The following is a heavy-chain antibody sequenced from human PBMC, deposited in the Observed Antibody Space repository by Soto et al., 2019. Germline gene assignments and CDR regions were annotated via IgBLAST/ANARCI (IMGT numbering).Heavy chain of an antibody. CDR1: GFTFSSYA. CDR3: AKDWCSGTTCYCLEN. J-gene: IGHJ4*02. CDR2: VSGSSGSK. D-gene: IGHD1-7*01. V-gene: IGHV3-23*01. Sequence: EVQLLESGGGLVQPGGSLRLSCAASGFTFSSYAMSWVRQAPGKGLEWVSSVSGSSGSKSYADSVKGRFTISRVNSKSTVYLQMNSLRAEDTAVYFCAKDWCSGTTCYCLENWGQGTLVTVSS.